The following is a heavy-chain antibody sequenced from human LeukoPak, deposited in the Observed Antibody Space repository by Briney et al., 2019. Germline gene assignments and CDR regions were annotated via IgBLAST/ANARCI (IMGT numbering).Heavy chain of an antibody. J-gene: IGHJ6*03. D-gene: IGHD3-3*01. V-gene: IGHV4-59*01. Sequence: SETLSLTCTVSGGSISSYYWSWIRQPPGKGLEGIGYISYTGSTNYNPSLPSRVTISVDMSKNQLSLKLSSVTAADTAVYYCARGYYDFWSGYSEYYYYYMDVWGKGTTLTVSS. CDR3: ARGYYDFWSGYSEYYYYYMDV. CDR1: GGSISSYY. CDR2: ISYTGST.